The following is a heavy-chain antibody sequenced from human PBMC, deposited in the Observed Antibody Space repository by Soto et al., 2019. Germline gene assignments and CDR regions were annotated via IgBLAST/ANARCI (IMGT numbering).Heavy chain of an antibody. Sequence: SETLSLTCSVYGYSVTSSDYYWAWIRQPPGKGLEWIGSMFYSGLTYYNPSLKSRVTLSVDTSKNQFSVRLNSVTAADTAVYYCAPLSVSLSGPYGIHVWGQGTTLTVS. CDR2: MFYSGLT. CDR3: APLSVSLSGPYGIHV. D-gene: IGHD2-15*01. J-gene: IGHJ6*02. CDR1: GYSVTSSDYY. V-gene: IGHV4-39*01.